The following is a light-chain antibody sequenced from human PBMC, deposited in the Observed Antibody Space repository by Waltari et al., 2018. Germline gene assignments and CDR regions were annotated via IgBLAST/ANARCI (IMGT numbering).Light chain of an antibody. CDR1: ESVRRA. J-gene: IGKJ1*01. V-gene: IGKV3-20*01. CDR3: QHNVRLPVT. CDR2: DTS. Sequence: EVVLTQSPGTLSLSPGERATLSCRASESVRRALIWYQQKPGQAPRLLSYDTSTMATGVPDRFSGSGSGTDFSLTISRLEPEDFAVYYCQHNVRLPVTFGQGTKVEIK.